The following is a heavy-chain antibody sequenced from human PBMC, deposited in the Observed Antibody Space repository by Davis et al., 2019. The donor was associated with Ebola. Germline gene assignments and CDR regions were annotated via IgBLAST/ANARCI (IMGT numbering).Heavy chain of an antibody. V-gene: IGHV1-3*01. J-gene: IGHJ5*02. CDR1: GYTFTSYA. CDR2: INAGNGNT. CDR3: AAGTTINWFDP. Sequence: AASVKVSCKASGYTFTSYAMHWVRQAPGQRLEWMGWINAGNGNTKYSQKFQGRVTITRDTSASTAYMELSSLRSEDTAVYYCAAGTTINWFDPWGQGTLVIVSS. D-gene: IGHD1-7*01.